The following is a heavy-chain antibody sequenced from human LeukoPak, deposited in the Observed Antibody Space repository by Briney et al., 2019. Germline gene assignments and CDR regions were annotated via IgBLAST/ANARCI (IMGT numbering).Heavy chain of an antibody. D-gene: IGHD3-22*01. J-gene: IGHJ4*02. CDR3: AGERRYYDSSGYFDY. CDR2: ISSSSSYI. Sequence: GGSLRLSCAASGFTFSSYSMNWVRQAPGKGLEWVSSISSSSSYIYYADSLKGRFTISRDNAKNSLYLQMNSLRAEDTALYYCAGERRYYDSSGYFDYWGQGNLVTVSS. V-gene: IGHV3-21*04. CDR1: GFTFSSYS.